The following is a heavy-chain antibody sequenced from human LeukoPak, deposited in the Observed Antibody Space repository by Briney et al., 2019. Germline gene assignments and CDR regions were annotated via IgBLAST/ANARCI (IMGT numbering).Heavy chain of an antibody. CDR2: INTNTGNP. V-gene: IGHV7-4-1*02. Sequence: RASVKVSFKASGYTFTSYAMNWVRQAPGRGLEWMGWINTNTGNPTYAQGFTGRFVFSLDTSVSTAYLQISSLKAEDTAVYYCARDPRSLDYWGQGTLVTVSS. CDR1: GYTFTSYA. J-gene: IGHJ4*02. CDR3: ARDPRSLDY. D-gene: IGHD3-10*01.